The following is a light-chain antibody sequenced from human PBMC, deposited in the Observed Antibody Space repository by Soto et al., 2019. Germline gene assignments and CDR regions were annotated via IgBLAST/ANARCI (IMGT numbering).Light chain of an antibody. CDR2: TTS. J-gene: IGKJ3*01. CDR3: QQCGGQPLFS. V-gene: IGKV3-20*01. CDR1: ESVTSSC. Sequence: EIVLTQSPDTLSLSPGERATLSCTASESVTSSCFAWYQRKPGQAPRLLIHTTSTRATDIPDRFSGSGSGTDFTLTISRLEPEDFAVYYCQQCGGQPLFSFGPGTRVDI.